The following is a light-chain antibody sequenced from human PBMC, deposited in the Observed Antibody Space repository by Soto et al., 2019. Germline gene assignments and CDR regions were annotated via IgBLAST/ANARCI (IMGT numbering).Light chain of an antibody. CDR1: RSNVGINT. V-gene: IGLV1-44*01. CDR3: AAWDDSLNGYV. Sequence: QSVLTQPPSASETPGQRVTISCSGSRSNVGINTVNWYQQLPGTAPKLLIYLNAQRTSGVPDRLSGSKSGTSASLAISGLQSHDEADYYCAAWDDSLNGYVFGPGTKDTV. J-gene: IGLJ1*01. CDR2: LNA.